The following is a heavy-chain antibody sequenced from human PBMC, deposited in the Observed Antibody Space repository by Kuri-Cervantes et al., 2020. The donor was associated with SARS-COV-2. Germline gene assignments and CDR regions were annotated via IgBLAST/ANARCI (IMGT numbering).Heavy chain of an antibody. CDR1: GFTFSSYG. V-gene: IGHV3-30*02. Sequence: GESLKISCAASGFTFSSYGMHWVRQAPGKGLEWVAFIRYDGSNKYYADSVKGRFTISRDNSKNALYLQMNSLRAEDTAVYYCAKDLGQVDIVAALYYYYYGMDVWGQGTTVTVSS. CDR2: IRYDGSNK. CDR3: AKDLGQVDIVAALYYYYYGMDV. J-gene: IGHJ6*02. D-gene: IGHD5-12*01.